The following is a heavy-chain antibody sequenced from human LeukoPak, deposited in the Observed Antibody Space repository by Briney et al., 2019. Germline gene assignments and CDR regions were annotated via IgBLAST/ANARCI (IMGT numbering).Heavy chain of an antibody. CDR3: ARGGSSTWRIGYYFDF. J-gene: IGHJ4*02. V-gene: IGHV4-4*07. Sequence: SETLSLTCTVSGGSITSYYWNWIRQPPGKRLEWIGLIYSSGSTNYNPSLKSRVTMSVDTSKNQFSLKLRSVTDADTAVYHCARGGSSTWRIGYYFDFWGQGTLVTVSS. CDR1: GGSITSYY. D-gene: IGHD6-13*01. CDR2: IYSSGST.